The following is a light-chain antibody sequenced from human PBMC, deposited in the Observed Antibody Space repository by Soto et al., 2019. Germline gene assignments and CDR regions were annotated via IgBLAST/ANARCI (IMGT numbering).Light chain of an antibody. J-gene: IGKJ2*01. CDR2: AAS. CDR1: QGISSH. Sequence: DIQLTQSPSFLSASVGDRVTITCRASQGISSHLAWYQQIPGKGPKLLIYAASTLQSGVPSRFSGSGSGTDFTLAINSLQPEDFATYYCQQVNGYPHTFGQGTKLEIK. CDR3: QQVNGYPHT. V-gene: IGKV1-9*01.